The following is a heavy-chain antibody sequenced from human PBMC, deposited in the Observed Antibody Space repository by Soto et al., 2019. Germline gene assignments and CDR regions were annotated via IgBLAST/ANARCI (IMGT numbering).Heavy chain of an antibody. V-gene: IGHV1-69*05. D-gene: IGHD6-25*01. CDR3: ARGSVASAAKPSGMDV. CDR2: IIPIFGNT. CDR1: GGTFSSYA. Sequence: GASVKVSCKASGGTFSSYAISWVRQAPGQGLEWMGGIIPIFGNTDFAREFQGRFTMTRDTSISTAYMELSSLRSDDTAVYYCARGSVASAAKPSGMDVWGQGTTVTVSS. J-gene: IGHJ6*02.